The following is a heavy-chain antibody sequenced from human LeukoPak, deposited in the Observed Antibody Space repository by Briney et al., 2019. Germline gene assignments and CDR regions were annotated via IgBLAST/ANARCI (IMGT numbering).Heavy chain of an antibody. Sequence: SETLSLTCTVSGFSINSGYYWGWIRQPPGKGLEWIGSIYHSGSTNYNPSLKSRVIISVDTSKNQFSLKLSSVTAADTAVYYCARSGFHSSSWYYYGVDVWGQGTTVTVSS. D-gene: IGHD6-13*01. CDR3: ARSGFHSSSWYYYGVDV. J-gene: IGHJ6*02. CDR1: GFSINSGYY. CDR2: IYHSGST. V-gene: IGHV4-38-2*02.